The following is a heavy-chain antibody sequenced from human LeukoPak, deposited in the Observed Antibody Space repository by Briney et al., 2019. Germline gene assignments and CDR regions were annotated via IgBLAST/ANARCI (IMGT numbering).Heavy chain of an antibody. J-gene: IGHJ4*02. V-gene: IGHV5-51*01. CDR2: IYPGDSDT. D-gene: IGHD2-2*01. Sequence: GESLKISCKCSGYSFTSYWIGWVRQMPGKGLEWMGIIYPGDSDTRYSPSFQGQVTISADKSISTAYLQWSSLKASDTAMYYCARGASYYSSTSCYPDYWGQGTLVTVSS. CDR1: GYSFTSYW. CDR3: ARGASYYSSTSCYPDY.